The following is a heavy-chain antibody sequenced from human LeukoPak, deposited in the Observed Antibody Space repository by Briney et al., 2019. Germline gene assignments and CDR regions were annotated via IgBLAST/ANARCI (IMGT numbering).Heavy chain of an antibody. J-gene: IGHJ6*02. CDR3: ARDVIPGDSSSWPLYYYYGMDV. V-gene: IGHV3-48*03. Sequence: GGSLRLSCAASGFTFSSYEMNWVRQAPGKGLEWVSYISSSGSTIYYADSVKGRFTISRDNAKNSLYLQMNSLRAEDTAVYYCARDVIPGDSSSWPLYYYYGMDVWGQGTTVTASS. D-gene: IGHD6-13*01. CDR2: ISSSGSTI. CDR1: GFTFSSYE.